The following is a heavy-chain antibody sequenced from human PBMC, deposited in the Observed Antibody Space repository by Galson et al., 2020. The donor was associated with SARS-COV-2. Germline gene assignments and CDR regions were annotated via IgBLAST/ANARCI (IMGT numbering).Heavy chain of an antibody. Sequence: ASVKVSCKVGGDTLSELSMHWVRQAPGKGLEWMGGFNPEDGETIYSKKFQGRVTMTEDPLTDTASMELNCLKSEATAIYYCVTTDFSAWGGLDPGVWFFGLWGRGTLVIVSS. V-gene: IGHV1-24*01. D-gene: IGHD7-27*01. CDR2: FNPEDGET. J-gene: IGHJ2*01. CDR1: GDTLSELS. CDR3: VTTDFSAWGGLDPGVWFFGL.